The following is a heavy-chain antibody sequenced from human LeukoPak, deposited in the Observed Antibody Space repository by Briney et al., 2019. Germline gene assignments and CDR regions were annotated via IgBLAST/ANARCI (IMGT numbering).Heavy chain of an antibody. D-gene: IGHD2-21*02. CDR1: GFTVSSNY. Sequence: GGSQRLSCAAYGFTVSSNYMSWVRQAPGKGLEWVSVIYSGGSTYYADSVKGRFTISRDNSKNTLYLQMNSLRAEDTAVYYCARVVTAISGVDYWGQGTLVTVSS. J-gene: IGHJ4*02. V-gene: IGHV3-53*01. CDR2: IYSGGST. CDR3: ARVVTAISGVDY.